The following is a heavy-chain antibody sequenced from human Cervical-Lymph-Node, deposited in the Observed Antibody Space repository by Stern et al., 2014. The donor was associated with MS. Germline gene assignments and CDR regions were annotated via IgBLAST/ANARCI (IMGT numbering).Heavy chain of an antibody. CDR1: GFTSGNYG. V-gene: IGHV3-30*02. CDR3: AKKSVGTTGTTTAFDY. CDR2: IPYDADVK. Sequence: VQLVESGGGVVQPGTSLRLSCAVSGFTSGNYGMPWVPPAPAKGLEWVAVIPYDADVKFYADSVKGRFTISRDTPKNTMYLQLNSLKVEDTAVYFCAKKSVGTTGTTTAFDYWGQGTLVTVSS. D-gene: IGHD1-1*01. J-gene: IGHJ4*02.